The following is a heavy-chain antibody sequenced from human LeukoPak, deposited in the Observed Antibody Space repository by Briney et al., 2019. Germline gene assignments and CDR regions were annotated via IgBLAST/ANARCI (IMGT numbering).Heavy chain of an antibody. CDR3: ARISSGWPYYYYYYGMDV. CDR2: IHHSGST. J-gene: IGHJ6*02. Sequence: PSETLSLICAVYGGSFSGYYWSWLRQPPGKGLEWIGEIHHSGSTNYNPSLKSRVTISVDTSKNQFSLKLSSVTAADTAVYYCARISSGWPYYYYYYGMDVWGQGTTVTVSS. D-gene: IGHD6-19*01. V-gene: IGHV4-34*01. CDR1: GGSFSGYY.